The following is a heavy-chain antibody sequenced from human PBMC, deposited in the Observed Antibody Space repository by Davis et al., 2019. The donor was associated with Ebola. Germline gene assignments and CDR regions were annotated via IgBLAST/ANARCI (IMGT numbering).Heavy chain of an antibody. CDR2: ISSSGSTI. Sequence: GGSLRLSCAASGFTFSSYEMNWIRQAPGKGLEWVSYISSSGSTIYYADSVKGRFTISRDNAKNSLYLQMNSLRAEDTAVYYCARGGAYYYDSSGYSKPLDFDYWGQGTLVTVSS. CDR3: ARGGAYYYDSSGYSKPLDFDY. V-gene: IGHV3-48*03. D-gene: IGHD3-22*01. CDR1: GFTFSSYE. J-gene: IGHJ4*02.